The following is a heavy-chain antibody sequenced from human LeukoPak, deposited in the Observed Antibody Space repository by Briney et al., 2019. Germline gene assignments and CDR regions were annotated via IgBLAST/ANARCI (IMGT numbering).Heavy chain of an antibody. CDR3: AREVITFGGVIGDFDY. Sequence: GGSLRLSCAASGFIFDDYGMTWVRQAPGKGLEWVSTINWNGDTTSYADSIKGRFTISRDNAKNSLYLQMNSPRTEDTALYFCAREVITFGGVIGDFDYWGQGTLVTVSS. D-gene: IGHD3-16*02. V-gene: IGHV3-20*04. J-gene: IGHJ4*02. CDR1: GFIFDDYG. CDR2: INWNGDTT.